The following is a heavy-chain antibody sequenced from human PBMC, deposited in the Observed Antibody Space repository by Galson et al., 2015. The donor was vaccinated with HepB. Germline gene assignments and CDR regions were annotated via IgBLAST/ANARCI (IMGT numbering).Heavy chain of an antibody. J-gene: IGHJ4*02. CDR3: ARGLRPPGDYFDY. CDR2: INPNSGGT. D-gene: IGHD2-21*02. V-gene: IGHV1-2*06. CDR1: GYTFTGYY. Sequence: SVKVSCKASGYTFTGYYMHWVRQAPGQGLEWMGRINPNSGGTNYAQKFQGRVTMTRDTSISTAYMELSSLRSEDTAVYYCARGLRPPGDYFDYWGQGTLVTVSS.